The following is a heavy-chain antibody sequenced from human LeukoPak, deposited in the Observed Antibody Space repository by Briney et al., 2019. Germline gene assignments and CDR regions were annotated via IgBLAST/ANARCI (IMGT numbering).Heavy chain of an antibody. CDR2: INPNSGGT. CDR3: ASLGTKYYDFWSGYYQNYYGMDA. Sequence: ASVKVSCKASGYTFTGYYMHWVRQAPGQGLEWMGWINPNSGGTNYAQKFQGRVTMTRDTSISTAYMELSRLRSDDTAVYYCASLGTKYYDFWSGYYQNYYGMDAWGQGTTVTVSS. J-gene: IGHJ6*02. D-gene: IGHD3-3*01. CDR1: GYTFTGYY. V-gene: IGHV1-2*02.